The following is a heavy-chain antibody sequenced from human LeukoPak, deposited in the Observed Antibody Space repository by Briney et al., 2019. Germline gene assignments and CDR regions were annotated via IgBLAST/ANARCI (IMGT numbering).Heavy chain of an antibody. CDR1: GSSFTSWW. V-gene: IGHV5-51*01. Sequence: GESLKISCKGSGSSFTSWWIAWVRQMPGKGLEWMGIVYPDDSDTRYSPSFQGQVTISADKSITTAYLQWNSLKASDTAMYYCARRLKDHGNSRNGLDYWGQGTQVTVSS. J-gene: IGHJ4*01. D-gene: IGHD4-23*01. CDR3: ARRLKDHGNSRNGLDY. CDR2: VYPDDSDT.